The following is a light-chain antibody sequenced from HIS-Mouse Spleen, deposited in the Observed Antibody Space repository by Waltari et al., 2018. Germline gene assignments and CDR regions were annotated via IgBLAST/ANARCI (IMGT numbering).Light chain of an antibody. CDR1: SGINVGTYR. V-gene: IGLV5-45*02. CDR2: YKSDSDK. CDR3: MIWHSSAWV. Sequence: QAVLTQSSSLSASPGASASLTCTLRSGINVGTYRIYWYQHTPGRPPQYPLRYKSDSDKQQGSGVPSRFSGSKDASANAGILLISGLQSEDEADYYCMIWHSSAWVFGGGTKLTVL. J-gene: IGLJ3*02.